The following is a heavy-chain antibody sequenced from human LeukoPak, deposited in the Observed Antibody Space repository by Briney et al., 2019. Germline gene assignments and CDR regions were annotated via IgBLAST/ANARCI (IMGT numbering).Heavy chain of an antibody. V-gene: IGHV2-5*02. Sequence: SGPTLVKPTQTLTLTCTFSGFSLSTSGVGVGWIRQPPGKALEWLASIYWDDADRYSPSLKSRLTITKDTSKNQVVLTLTNMNPVDTATYYCAHNIPAGSIVATWPFDFWGQGTLVTVSS. D-gene: IGHD5-12*01. CDR1: GFSLSTSGVG. CDR2: IYWDDAD. J-gene: IGHJ4*02. CDR3: AHNIPAGSIVATWPFDF.